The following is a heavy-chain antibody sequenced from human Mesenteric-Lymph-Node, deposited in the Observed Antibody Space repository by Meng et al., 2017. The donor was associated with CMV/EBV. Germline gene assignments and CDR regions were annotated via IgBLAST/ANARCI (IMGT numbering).Heavy chain of an antibody. Sequence: ETLSLTCAASGFTFDDYGMSWVRQAPGKGLEWVSGINWNGGSTGYADSVKGRFTISRDNAKNSLYLQMNSLRAEDTALYYCARGYSGSYRAAFDYWGQGTLVTVSS. J-gene: IGHJ4*02. CDR2: INWNGGST. D-gene: IGHD1-26*01. V-gene: IGHV3-20*04. CDR3: ARGYSGSYRAAFDY. CDR1: GFTFDDYG.